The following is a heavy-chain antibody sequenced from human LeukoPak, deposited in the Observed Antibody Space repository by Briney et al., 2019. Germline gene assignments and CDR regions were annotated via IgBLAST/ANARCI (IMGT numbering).Heavy chain of an antibody. J-gene: IGHJ6*03. CDR3: ARDRPDGYTHGHYYYNMDV. CDR2: IYYSGST. Sequence: SQTLSLTCTVSGGSISSGGYYWSWIRQHPGKGLEWIGYIYYSGSTYYNPSLKSRVTISVDTSKNQFSLKLSSVTAADTAVYYCARDRPDGYTHGHYYYNMDVWGKGTTVTVSS. V-gene: IGHV4-31*03. D-gene: IGHD5-18*01. CDR1: GGSISSGGYY.